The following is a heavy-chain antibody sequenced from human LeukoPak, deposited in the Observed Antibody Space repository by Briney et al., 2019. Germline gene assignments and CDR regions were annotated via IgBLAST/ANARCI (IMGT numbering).Heavy chain of an antibody. Sequence: PGGSLRLSCAASAFTFSTYSMNWVRQAPGKGLEWISYISSSGSTIYYADSVKGRFTISRDNAKNSLSLQMNSLRAEDTAVYYCVGDSNGYYYGYDYWGQGTLVTVSS. V-gene: IGHV3-48*04. J-gene: IGHJ4*02. D-gene: IGHD3-22*01. CDR3: VGDSNGYYYGYDY. CDR1: AFTFSTYS. CDR2: ISSSGSTI.